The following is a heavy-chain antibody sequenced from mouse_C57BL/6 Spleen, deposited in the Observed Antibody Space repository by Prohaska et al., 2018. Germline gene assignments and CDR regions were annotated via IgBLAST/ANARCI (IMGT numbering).Heavy chain of an antibody. V-gene: IGHV1-59*01. Sequence: QVQLQQPGAELVRPGTSVKLSCKASGYTFTSYLMHWVKQRPGQGLEWIGVIDPSDSYTNYNQKFKGKATLTVDTSSSTAYMQLSSLTSEDSAVYYCARGVITTVVFDYWGQGTTLTVSS. CDR1: GYTFTSYL. CDR3: ARGVITTVVFDY. D-gene: IGHD1-1*01. CDR2: IDPSDSYT. J-gene: IGHJ2*01.